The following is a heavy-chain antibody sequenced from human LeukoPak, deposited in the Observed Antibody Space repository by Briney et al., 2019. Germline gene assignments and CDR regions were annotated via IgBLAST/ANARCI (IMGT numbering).Heavy chain of an antibody. CDR1: GFTFDDYA. CDR2: ISWNSGSI. D-gene: IGHD6-19*01. Sequence: GGSLRLSCAASGFTFDDYAMHWVRQAPGKGLEWVSGISWNSGSIGYADSVKGRFTISRDNGKNSLYLQMNSLRAEDTALYYCAKDTGYSGGWSVNYFDYWGQGTLVTVSS. V-gene: IGHV3-9*01. J-gene: IGHJ4*02. CDR3: AKDTGYSGGWSVNYFDY.